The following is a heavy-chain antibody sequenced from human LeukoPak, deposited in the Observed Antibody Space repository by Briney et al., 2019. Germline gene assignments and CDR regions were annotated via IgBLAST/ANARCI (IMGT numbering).Heavy chain of an antibody. D-gene: IGHD3-9*01. Sequence: PGGSPRLSCAASGFTVSSNYMSWVRQAPGKGLEWVSIISGSGGSTSYADSVKGRFTISRDNSKNTLYLQMNSLRAEDTALYYCAKPYSGTILTGWFDPWGQRTLVTVSS. CDR3: AKPYSGTILTGWFDP. J-gene: IGHJ5*02. CDR2: ISGSGGST. CDR1: GFTVSSNY. V-gene: IGHV3-23*01.